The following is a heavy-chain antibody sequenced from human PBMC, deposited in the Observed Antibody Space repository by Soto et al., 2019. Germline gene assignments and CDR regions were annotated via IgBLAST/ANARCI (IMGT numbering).Heavy chain of an antibody. V-gene: IGHV1-18*04. CDR2: ISAYNGNT. J-gene: IGHJ4*02. D-gene: IGHD5-12*01. CDR1: GYSLTSYG. CDR3: ARDHMVATGNAFDY. Sequence: GAPVKVSCNACGYSLTSYGISWVRKAPGQGLERMGWISAYNGNTNYAQKLQGRVTMTTDTSTSTAYMGLRSLRSDDTAVYSCARDHMVATGNAFDYWGQGTLVTVSS.